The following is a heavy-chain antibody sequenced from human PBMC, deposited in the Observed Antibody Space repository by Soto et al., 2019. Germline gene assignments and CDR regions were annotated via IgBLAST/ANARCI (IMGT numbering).Heavy chain of an antibody. Sequence: SETLSLTCAVYGGSFSGYYWSWIRQPPGKGLEWIGEINHSGSTNYNPSLKSRVTISVDTSKNQFSLKLSSVTAADTAVYYCARVGALPGYSSSSQKTYYMDVWGKGTTVTVSS. V-gene: IGHV4-34*01. D-gene: IGHD6-13*01. CDR2: INHSGST. CDR1: GGSFSGYY. CDR3: ARVGALPGYSSSSQKTYYMDV. J-gene: IGHJ6*03.